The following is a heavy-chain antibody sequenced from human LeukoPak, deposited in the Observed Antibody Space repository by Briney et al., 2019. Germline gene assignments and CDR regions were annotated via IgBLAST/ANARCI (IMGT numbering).Heavy chain of an antibody. V-gene: IGHV3-30*04. D-gene: IGHD3-10*01. J-gene: IGHJ6*04. CDR2: ISYDGSNK. CDR1: GFTFSSYA. CDR3: ARGRSYSVYYYYGMDV. Sequence: GGSLRLSCAASGFTFSSYAMHWVRQAPGKGLEWVAVISYDGSNKYYADSVKGRFTISRDNSKNTLYLQMNSLRAEDTAVYYCARGRSYSVYYYYGMDVWGKGTTVTVSS.